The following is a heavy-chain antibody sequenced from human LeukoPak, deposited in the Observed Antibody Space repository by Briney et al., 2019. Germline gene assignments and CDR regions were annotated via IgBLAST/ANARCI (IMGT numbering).Heavy chain of an antibody. D-gene: IGHD1-1*01. V-gene: IGHV4-59*01. CDR1: GGSISSFF. Sequence: PSDTLSLTCTVSGGSISSFFWSWIRQPPGKGLEWIGSMHYSGDTKYNPSLKSRVSLSIDTSNQQFSLRLSSVTAADTAVYYCARDLELERNRWNYFESWGQGTLVTVSS. J-gene: IGHJ4*02. CDR2: MHYSGDT. CDR3: ARDLELERNRWNYFES.